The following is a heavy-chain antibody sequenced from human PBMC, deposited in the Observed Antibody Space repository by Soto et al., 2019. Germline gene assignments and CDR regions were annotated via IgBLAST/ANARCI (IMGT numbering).Heavy chain of an antibody. D-gene: IGHD3-16*01. V-gene: IGHV3-33*08. CDR1: GFTFSSYA. CDR2: IWYDGNNE. J-gene: IGHJ6*03. CDR3: ARGSGHNYYYMDV. Sequence: PGGSLRLSCAASGFTFSSYAMHWVRQAPGKGLEWVAVIWYDGNNEYYADSVEGRFTISRDNSKNTLYLQTNSLRAEDTAVYYCARGSGHNYYYMDVWGKGTTVTVSS.